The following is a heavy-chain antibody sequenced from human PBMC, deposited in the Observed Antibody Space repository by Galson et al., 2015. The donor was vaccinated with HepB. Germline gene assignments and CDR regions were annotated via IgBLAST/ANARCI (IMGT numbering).Heavy chain of an antibody. CDR2: INPSGGST. D-gene: IGHD3-22*01. Sequence: SVKVSCKASGYTFTSYYMHWVRQAPGQGLEWMGIINPSGGSTSYAQKFQGRVTMTRDTSTSTVYMELSSLRSEDTAVYYCATGEGLYDSSGYYYYGMDVWGQGTTVTVSS. V-gene: IGHV1-46*03. CDR1: GYTFTSYY. CDR3: ATGEGLYDSSGYYYYGMDV. J-gene: IGHJ6*02.